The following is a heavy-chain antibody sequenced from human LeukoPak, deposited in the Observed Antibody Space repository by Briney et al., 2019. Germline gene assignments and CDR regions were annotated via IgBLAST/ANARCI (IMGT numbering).Heavy chain of an antibody. CDR3: AKDFFPKTSVYYFDS. Sequence: GGSLRLSCAASGFTFSSYGMHWVRQAPGKGLEWVAVVSYDGGSKHYQDSVNGRFTISRDNSKNTLYLQMNSLRAEDTAVYYCAKDFFPKTSVYYFDSGGQGTLVTVSS. CDR1: GFTFSSYG. J-gene: IGHJ4*02. CDR2: VSYDGGSK. V-gene: IGHV3-30*18. D-gene: IGHD3-16*01.